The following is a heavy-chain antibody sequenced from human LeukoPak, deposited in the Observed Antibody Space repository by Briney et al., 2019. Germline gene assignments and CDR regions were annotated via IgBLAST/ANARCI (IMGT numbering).Heavy chain of an antibody. D-gene: IGHD5-24*01. Sequence: SETLSLTCTVSGGSISSSSYYWGWIRQPPGKGLEWIGSIYYSGSTYYNPSLKSRVTISVDTSKNQFSLKLSSVTAADTAVYYCARHGLRRDGYNFLFFKPFDYWGQGTLVTVSS. V-gene: IGHV4-39*01. CDR1: GGSISSSSYY. CDR3: ARHGLRRDGYNFLFFKPFDY. CDR2: IYYSGST. J-gene: IGHJ4*02.